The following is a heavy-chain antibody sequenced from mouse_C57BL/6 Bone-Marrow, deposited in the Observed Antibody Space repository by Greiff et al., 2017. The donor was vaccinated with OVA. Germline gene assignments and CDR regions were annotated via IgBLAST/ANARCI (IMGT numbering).Heavy chain of an antibody. Sequence: VQLQQSGPELVKPGASVKISCKASGYAFSSSWMNWVKQRPGKGLAWIGRIYPGDGDTNYNGKFKGKATLTADKSSSTASMQLSSLTSEDSSVYFCARHEYGYYASYFDYWGQGTTLTVSS. CDR2: IYPGDGDT. V-gene: IGHV1-82*01. CDR3: ARHEYGYYASYFDY. CDR1: GYAFSSSW. D-gene: IGHD2-10*02. J-gene: IGHJ2*01.